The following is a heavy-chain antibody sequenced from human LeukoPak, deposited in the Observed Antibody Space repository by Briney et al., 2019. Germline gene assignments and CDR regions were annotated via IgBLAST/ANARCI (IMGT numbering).Heavy chain of an antibody. CDR3: ARKEQLVGALTY. CDR2: IIPIFGTA. D-gene: IGHD6-6*01. CDR1: GGTFSSYA. J-gene: IGHJ4*02. Sequence: SVKVSCKASGGTFSSYAISWVRQAPGQGLEWMEGIIPIFGTANYAQKFQGRVTITADESTSTAYMELSSLRSEDTAVYYCARKEQLVGALTYWGQGTLVTVSS. V-gene: IGHV1-69*13.